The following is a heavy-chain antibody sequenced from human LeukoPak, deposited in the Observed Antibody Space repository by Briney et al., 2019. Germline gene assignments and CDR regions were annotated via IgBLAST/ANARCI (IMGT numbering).Heavy chain of an antibody. D-gene: IGHD1-26*01. V-gene: IGHV4-61*01. CDR3: AGVVGGSYSMDV. J-gene: IGHJ6*02. Sequence: SETLSLTCTVSGGSVSSGSYYWSWIRQSPGKGLEWIGYIYYSGSTKYNPSLKSRVTISIDTSKNQFSLKLSSVTAADTAMYYCAGVVGGSYSMDVWGQGTTVTVSS. CDR1: GGSVSSGSYY. CDR2: IYYSGST.